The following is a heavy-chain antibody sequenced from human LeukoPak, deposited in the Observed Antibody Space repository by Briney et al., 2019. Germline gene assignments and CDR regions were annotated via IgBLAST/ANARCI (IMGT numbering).Heavy chain of an antibody. Sequence: GASVKVSCKASGYMFTGYYFHWVRQAPGQGLEWMGRINPNTGGTNYAQKFQGRVTLTRDTPISPVYMELSGLRSDDTAVYYCARDLSGYYDSSGYYWSNDYWGQGTLVTVSS. CDR2: INPNTGGT. CDR1: GYMFTGYY. D-gene: IGHD3-22*01. V-gene: IGHV1-2*06. J-gene: IGHJ4*02. CDR3: ARDLSGYYDSSGYYWSNDY.